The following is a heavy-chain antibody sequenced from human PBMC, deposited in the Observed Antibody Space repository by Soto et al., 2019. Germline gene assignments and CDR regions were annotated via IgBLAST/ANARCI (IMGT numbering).Heavy chain of an antibody. CDR2: IYHTGNT. Sequence: SETLSLTCSVSGGSMSSGAYYWNWIRQHPVKGLEWIAYIYHTGNTYYNPSLRSRTTISVDTSENQFSLKLTSVTDADTAVYYCASSYSGYLDNWGQGTLVTVSA. CDR3: ASSYSGYLDN. V-gene: IGHV4-31*03. CDR1: GGSMSSGAYY. J-gene: IGHJ4*02. D-gene: IGHD3-22*01.